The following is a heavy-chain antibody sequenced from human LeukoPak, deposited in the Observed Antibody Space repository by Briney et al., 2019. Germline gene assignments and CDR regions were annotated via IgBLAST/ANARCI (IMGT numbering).Heavy chain of an antibody. V-gene: IGHV1-8*01. CDR2: MNPNSGNT. D-gene: IGHD1-26*01. J-gene: IGHJ4*02. CDR1: GYTFSTCD. CDR3: VRVTGSIDY. Sequence: ASAKVSCKASGYTFSTCDINWVRQATGQGLEWIGWMNPNSGNTGFAHKFQGRVTMTRDTSISTAYMELSSLRSEDTAVYYCVRVTGSIDYWGQGTLVTVSS.